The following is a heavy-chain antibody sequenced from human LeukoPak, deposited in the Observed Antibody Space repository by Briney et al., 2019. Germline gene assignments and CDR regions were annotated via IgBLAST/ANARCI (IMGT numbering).Heavy chain of an antibody. Sequence: GGSLRLSCAASGFTFSSYAMHWVRQAPGKGLEWVAVISYDGSNKYYADSVKGRFTISRDNSKNTLYLQMNSLRAEDTAVYYDILTGYYPGYWGQGTLVTVSS. J-gene: IGHJ4*02. V-gene: IGHV3-30-3*01. CDR3: ILTGYYPGY. D-gene: IGHD3-9*01. CDR2: ISYDGSNK. CDR1: GFTFSSYA.